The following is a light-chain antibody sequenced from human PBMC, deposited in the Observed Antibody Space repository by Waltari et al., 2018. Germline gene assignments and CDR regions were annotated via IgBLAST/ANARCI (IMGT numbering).Light chain of an antibody. V-gene: IGKV3-20*01. Sequence: SCRANQNMGRYLIWDQQKPGQAPRLLIYGASSRAAGIPDRFSGSGSGTDFSLTISRLEPEDFAVYYCQNHERLPAVFGQGTKVEIK. J-gene: IGKJ1*01. CDR3: QNHERLPAV. CDR1: QNMGRY. CDR2: GAS.